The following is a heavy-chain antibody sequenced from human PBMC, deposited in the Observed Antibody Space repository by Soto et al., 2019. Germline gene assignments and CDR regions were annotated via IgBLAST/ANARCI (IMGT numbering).Heavy chain of an antibody. V-gene: IGHV3-23*01. D-gene: IGHD2-15*01. Sequence: EVQLLESGGGLVQPGGSLRLSCAASGFSFSTYAMSWVRQAPGKGLEWVSTISGNGGSTYYADSLKGRFTFSRDNSQNMLYVQMNSLRAEDTAVYYCAKDRGYCSGVSCYTAIIDAFDIWGQGTMVTVSS. CDR3: AKDRGYCSGVSCYTAIIDAFDI. CDR2: ISGNGGST. CDR1: GFSFSTYA. J-gene: IGHJ3*02.